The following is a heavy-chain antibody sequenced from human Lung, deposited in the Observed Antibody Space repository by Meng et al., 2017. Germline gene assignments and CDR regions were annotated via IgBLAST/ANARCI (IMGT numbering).Heavy chain of an antibody. Sequence: HEWGACLLQPSATRSPTCVVSGGSFSDYYWSWIRQPPGKGLEWIGEINHSGSTNYNPSLESRATISVDTSQNNLSLKLSSVTAADSAVYYCARGPTTMAHDFDYWGQGTLVTVAS. V-gene: IGHV4-34*01. J-gene: IGHJ4*02. CDR1: GGSFSDYY. CDR3: ARGPTTMAHDFDY. D-gene: IGHD4-11*01. CDR2: INHSGST.